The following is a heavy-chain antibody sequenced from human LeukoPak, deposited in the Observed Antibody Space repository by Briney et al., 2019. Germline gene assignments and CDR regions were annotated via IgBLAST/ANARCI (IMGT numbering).Heavy chain of an antibody. D-gene: IGHD2-15*01. Sequence: GESLKISCKGSGYSFTSYWIGWVRQMLGKGLEWMGMIYPGDSDTRYSPSFQGQVTISADKSTSTASLQWSSLKASDTAMYYCARRLCSGGSCYYFDYWGQGTLVTVSS. CDR2: IYPGDSDT. CDR3: ARRLCSGGSCYYFDY. J-gene: IGHJ4*02. CDR1: GYSFTSYW. V-gene: IGHV5-51*01.